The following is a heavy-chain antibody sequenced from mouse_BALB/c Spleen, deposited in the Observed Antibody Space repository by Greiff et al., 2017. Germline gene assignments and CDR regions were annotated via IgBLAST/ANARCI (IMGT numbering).Heavy chain of an antibody. CDR2: IDPANGNT. J-gene: IGHJ4*01. Sequence: VQLQQSGAELVRPGALVKLSCKASGYNIKDTYMHWVKQRPEQGLEWIGRIDPANGNTKYDPKFQGKATITADTSSTTAYLQLSSLTSEDTAVYYCAQGDYWGQGTSVTVSS. V-gene: IGHV14-3*02. CDR3: AQGDY. CDR1: GYNIKDTY.